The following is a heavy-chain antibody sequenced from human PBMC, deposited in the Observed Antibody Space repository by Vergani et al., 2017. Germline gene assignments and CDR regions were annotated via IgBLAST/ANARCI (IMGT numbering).Heavy chain of an antibody. CDR3: ARVEGSSSGYYYYGMDV. V-gene: IGHV1-69*04. CDR2: IIPVLGIA. J-gene: IGHJ6*02. Sequence: QVQLVQSGAEVKKPGSSVKVSCKASGDTFTRYAINWVRQAPGQGLEWMGRIIPVLGIATYAHKFQGRVTITADKSASTAYMELSSLRADDTAGYYCARVEGSSSGYYYYGMDVWGQGTTVTVSS. D-gene: IGHD6-6*01. CDR1: GDTFTRYA.